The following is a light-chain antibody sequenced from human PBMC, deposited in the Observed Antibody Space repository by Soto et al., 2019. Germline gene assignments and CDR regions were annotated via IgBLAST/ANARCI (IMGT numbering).Light chain of an antibody. CDR1: QSISHY. CDR3: QQSHSAPPT. CDR2: AAS. Sequence: DIQMTQSPSSLSASVGDRVTITCRASQSISHYLNWYQQKPGIAPKLLIYAASSLHFGVPSRFSGSGSGTDFTLTISSLQPEDFATYYCQQSHSAPPTFGQGTNLEIK. J-gene: IGKJ2*01. V-gene: IGKV1-39*01.